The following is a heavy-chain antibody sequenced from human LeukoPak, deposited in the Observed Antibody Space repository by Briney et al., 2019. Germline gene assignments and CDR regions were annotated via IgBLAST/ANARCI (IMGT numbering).Heavy chain of an antibody. V-gene: IGHV3-30*02. CDR3: AKVRGDSSGYYYLGTDDAFDI. D-gene: IGHD3-22*01. J-gene: IGHJ3*02. CDR2: IGFDGKDK. CDR1: GFSLAIYG. Sequence: PGGSLRLSCVASGFSLAIYGIHWVRQAPGKGLEWVIFIGFDGKDKFYADSVKGRFTISRDNSKNTLYLQMNSLRAEDTAVYYCAKVRGDSSGYYYLGTDDAFDIWGQGTMVTVSS.